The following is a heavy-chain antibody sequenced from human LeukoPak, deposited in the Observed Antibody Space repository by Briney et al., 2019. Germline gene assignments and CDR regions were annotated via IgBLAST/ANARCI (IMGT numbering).Heavy chain of an antibody. Sequence: ASVKVSCKASGYTFTGYYIHWVRQAPGQGLEWMGWINPNSGGTNYAQKFQGRVTMTRDTSISTAYMELSRLRSDDTAVYYCATYQYDSGTYLDYWGQATLVTVSS. D-gene: IGHD3-10*01. CDR3: ATYQYDSGTYLDY. J-gene: IGHJ4*02. V-gene: IGHV1-2*02. CDR1: GYTFTGYY. CDR2: INPNSGGT.